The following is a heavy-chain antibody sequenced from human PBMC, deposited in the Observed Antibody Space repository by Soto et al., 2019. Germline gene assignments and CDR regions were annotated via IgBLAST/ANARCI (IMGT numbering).Heavy chain of an antibody. V-gene: IGHV3-23*01. CDR1: GFTFSTYA. J-gene: IGHJ5*01. D-gene: IGHD2-15*01. CDR3: AEGLCGGGRCYDLDNWFDS. CDR2: IGDSEGETT. Sequence: EVQLLESGGGLVQPGGSLRLSCAASGFTFSTYAMTWVRQAPGKGPEWVSRIGDSEGETTHYADSVKGRFTISRDNAKNTLYLQINSLGSEDTAIYYCAEGLCGGGRCYDLDNWFDSWGQGTRVTVSS.